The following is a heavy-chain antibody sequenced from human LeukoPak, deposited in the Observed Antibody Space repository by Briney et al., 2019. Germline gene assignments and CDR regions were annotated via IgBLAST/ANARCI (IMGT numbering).Heavy chain of an antibody. D-gene: IGHD3-16*01. CDR2: INIDGSSG. CDR3: ARAMSTFGGVRNYFDS. J-gene: IGHJ4*02. V-gene: IGHV3-74*01. Sequence: GGFLRLSCAASGFTFRSYWMHWVRQAPGKGLVWVSRINIDGSSGSYADSVEGRFTISRDNSKNTLYLQMNSLRAEDTAVYYCARAMSTFGGVRNYFDSWGQGTLVTVSS. CDR1: GFTFRSYW.